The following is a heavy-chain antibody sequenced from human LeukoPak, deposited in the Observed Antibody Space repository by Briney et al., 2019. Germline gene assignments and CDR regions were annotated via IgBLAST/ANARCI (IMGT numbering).Heavy chain of an antibody. J-gene: IGHJ4*02. CDR1: GGSIRSSYYY. V-gene: IGHV4-39*01. CDR2: VYDSGST. CDR3: ARHHGP. Sequence: SETLSLTCTVAGGSIRSSYYYWAWIREPPGKGLEWIGSVYDSGSTYYKPPLKSPVTISVDTSKNQFSLKLNSVTGADTAVYYCARHHGPWGQGTLVTVSS.